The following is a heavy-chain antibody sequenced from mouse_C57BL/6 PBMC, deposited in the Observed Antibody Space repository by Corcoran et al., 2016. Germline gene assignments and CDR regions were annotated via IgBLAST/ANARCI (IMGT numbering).Heavy chain of an antibody. Sequence: EVQLQQSGPELVKPGASVKISCKASGYTFTDYYMNWVKQSHGKSLEWIGDINPNNGGTSYNQKFKGKATLTVDKSSSTAYMELRSRTSEDSAVYYCAREVYDYDRGYAMNYWGQGTSVTVSS. CDR1: GYTFTDYY. CDR3: AREVYDYDRGYAMNY. CDR2: INPNNGGT. V-gene: IGHV1-26*01. D-gene: IGHD2-4*01. J-gene: IGHJ4*01.